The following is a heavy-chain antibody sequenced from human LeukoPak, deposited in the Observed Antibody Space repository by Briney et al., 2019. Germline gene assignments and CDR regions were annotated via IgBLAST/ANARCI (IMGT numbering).Heavy chain of an antibody. CDR3: AREVEQLVDY. Sequence: PGGSLRLSCAASGFTFSSYGMHWVRQAPGKGREWVAVIWYDGSNKYYADSVKGRFTISRDNSKNTLYLQMNSLRAEDTAVYYCAREVEQLVDYWGQGTLVTVSS. CDR2: IWYDGSNK. CDR1: GFTFSSYG. V-gene: IGHV3-33*01. D-gene: IGHD6-13*01. J-gene: IGHJ4*02.